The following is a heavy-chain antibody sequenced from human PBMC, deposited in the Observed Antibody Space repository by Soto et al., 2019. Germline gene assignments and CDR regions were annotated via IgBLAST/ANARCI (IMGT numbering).Heavy chain of an antibody. CDR1: GFTFSNAW. Sequence: EVQVVESGGGLVKPGGSLRLSCAASGFTFSNAWMTWVRQAPGKGLEWVGRIKSKADGGATDYAAPVKDRFTISGDDSQNTLSLQMNSLKTEDTAVYYCTTQYYYDSSGSLLNWGQGTLVTVSS. J-gene: IGHJ4*02. CDR2: IKSKADGGAT. D-gene: IGHD3-22*01. CDR3: TTQYYYDSSGSLLN. V-gene: IGHV3-15*01.